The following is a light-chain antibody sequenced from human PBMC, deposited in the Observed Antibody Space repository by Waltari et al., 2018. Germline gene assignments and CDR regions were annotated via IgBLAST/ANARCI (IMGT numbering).Light chain of an antibody. J-gene: IGLJ3*02. CDR2: DTS. CDR3: LLSYSGEIWV. V-gene: IGLV7-46*01. Sequence: QAVVTQEPSLTVSPGGTVTLTCGSSTGAVTSGHYPYWFQQKPGQAPRTLIYDTSNKHSWTPARFSGSLLGGKAALTLSGAQPEDEAEYYCLLSYSGEIWVFGVGTKLTVL. CDR1: TGAVTSGHY.